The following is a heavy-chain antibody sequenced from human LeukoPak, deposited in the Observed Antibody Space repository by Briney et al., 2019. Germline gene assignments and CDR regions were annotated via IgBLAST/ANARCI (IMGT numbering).Heavy chain of an antibody. CDR2: IKSKTDGGTT. J-gene: IGHJ4*02. Sequence: GGSLRLSCAASGFTFSNAWMSWVRQAPGKGLEWVGRIKSKTDGGTTDYAAPVKGRFTISRDDSKNTLYLQMNSLKTEDTAVYYCTTTVRGVMGYYFDYWGQGTLVTVSP. D-gene: IGHD3-10*01. CDR1: GFTFSNAW. CDR3: TTTVRGVMGYYFDY. V-gene: IGHV3-15*01.